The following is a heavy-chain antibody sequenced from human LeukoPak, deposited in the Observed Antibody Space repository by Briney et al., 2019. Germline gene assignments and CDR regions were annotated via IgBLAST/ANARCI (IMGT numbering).Heavy chain of an antibody. J-gene: IGHJ4*02. D-gene: IGHD3-22*01. CDR1: GGSISSYY. CDR3: ASTDYYDFYFDY. V-gene: IGHV4-59*08. Sequence: PSETLSLTCTVSGGSISSYYWSWIRQPPGKGLEWIGSIYHSGSTYYNPSLKSRVTISVDTSKNQFSLKLSSVTAADTAVYSGASTDYYDFYFDYWGQGTLVTVSS. CDR2: IYHSGST.